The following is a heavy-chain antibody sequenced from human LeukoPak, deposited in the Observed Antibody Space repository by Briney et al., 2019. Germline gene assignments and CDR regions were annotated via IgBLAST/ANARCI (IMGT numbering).Heavy chain of an antibody. D-gene: IGHD3-3*01. V-gene: IGHV3-21*01. CDR2: ISSSSSYI. Sequence: PGGSLRLSCAASGFTFSNYSMNWVRQAPGQGLQWVSSISSSSSYIYYADSVKGRFTISRDNAKNSLYLQMNSLRAEDTAVYYCARDGDRSGYYMGMYNWFDPWGQGTLVTVSS. CDR1: GFTFSNYS. CDR3: ARDGDRSGYYMGMYNWFDP. J-gene: IGHJ5*02.